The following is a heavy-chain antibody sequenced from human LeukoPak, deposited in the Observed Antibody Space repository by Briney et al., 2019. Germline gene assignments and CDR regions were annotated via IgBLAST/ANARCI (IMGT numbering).Heavy chain of an antibody. J-gene: IGHJ4*02. CDR3: ARGQINVDIVATIRAYYFDY. V-gene: IGHV4-34*01. CDR2: INHSGST. D-gene: IGHD5-12*01. Sequence: SETLSLTCAVYVGSFSGYYWSWIRQPPGKGLEWIGEINHSGSTNYNPSLKSRVTISVDTSKNQFSLKLSSVTAADTAVYYCARGQINVDIVATIRAYYFDYWGQGTLVTVSS. CDR1: VGSFSGYY.